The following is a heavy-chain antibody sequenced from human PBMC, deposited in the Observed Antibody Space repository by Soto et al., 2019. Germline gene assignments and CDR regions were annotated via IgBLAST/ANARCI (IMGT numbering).Heavy chain of an antibody. J-gene: IGHJ3*02. V-gene: IGHV4-39*01. CDR3: ARLDRDHAFDI. CDR1: GGSISSSSYY. D-gene: IGHD3-9*01. CDR2: IYYSGST. Sequence: QLQLQESGPGLVKPSETLSLTCTVSGGSISSSSYYWGWIRQPPGKGLEWIGSIYYSGSTYYNPSLKSRVNISVYTSKNQFAPELSSVTAADTAVYYCARLDRDHAFDIWGQGTMVTVSS.